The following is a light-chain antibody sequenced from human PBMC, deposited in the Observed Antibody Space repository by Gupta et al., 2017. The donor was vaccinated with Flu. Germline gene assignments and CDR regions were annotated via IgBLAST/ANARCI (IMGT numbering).Light chain of an antibody. CDR2: GAS. CDR1: QSVSSN. V-gene: IGKV3-15*01. CDR3: QQDNNWPPT. Sequence: EIVMTQSPATLSVSPGERATLSCRASQSVSSNLAWYQQKPGQAPRLLIYGASPRATGIPARFSGRGSATEITLTISILQSENFAVYYRQQDNNWPPTFGQGTKVEIK. J-gene: IGKJ1*01.